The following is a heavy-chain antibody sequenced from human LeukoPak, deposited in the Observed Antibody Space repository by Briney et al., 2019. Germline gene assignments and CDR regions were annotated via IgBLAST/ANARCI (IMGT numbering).Heavy chain of an antibody. CDR2: ISASGSRT. J-gene: IGHJ4*02. CDR1: GFTVSSHY. D-gene: IGHD6-25*01. Sequence: GGSLRLSCAVSGFTVSSHYMYWVRQAPGKGLEWVSTISASGSRTYYTDSVKGRFSISRDNSRNTMYLQMNSLRAEDTAIYYCAKHPQGAAGAHFDYWGQGTLVTVSS. V-gene: IGHV3-23*01. CDR3: AKHPQGAAGAHFDY.